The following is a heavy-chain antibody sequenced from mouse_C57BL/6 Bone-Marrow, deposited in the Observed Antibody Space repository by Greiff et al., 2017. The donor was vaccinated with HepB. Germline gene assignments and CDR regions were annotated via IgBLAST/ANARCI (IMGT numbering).Heavy chain of an antibody. CDR3: ARDRYYGSSYYAMDY. Sequence: EVKLVESEGGLVQPGRSMKLSCTASGFTFSDYYMAWVRQVPEKGLEWVANINYDGSSTYYLDSLKSRFIISRDNAKNILYLQMSSLKSEDTATYYCARDRYYGSSYYAMDYWGQGTSVTVSS. V-gene: IGHV5-16*01. J-gene: IGHJ4*01. CDR1: GFTFSDYY. D-gene: IGHD1-1*01. CDR2: INYDGSST.